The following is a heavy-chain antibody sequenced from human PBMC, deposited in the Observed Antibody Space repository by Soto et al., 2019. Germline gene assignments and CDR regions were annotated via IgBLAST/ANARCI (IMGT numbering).Heavy chain of an antibody. V-gene: IGHV3-23*01. CDR3: AKDDYPESSWYYYYGMDV. J-gene: IGHJ6*02. CDR2: ISGSGGST. Sequence: GGSLRLSCAASGFTFSSYAMSWVRQAPGKGLEWVSAISGSGGSTYYADSVKGRFTISRDNSKNTLYLQMNSLRAEDTAVYYCAKDDYPESSWYYYYGMDVWGQGTTVTVSS. D-gene: IGHD6-13*01. CDR1: GFTFSSYA.